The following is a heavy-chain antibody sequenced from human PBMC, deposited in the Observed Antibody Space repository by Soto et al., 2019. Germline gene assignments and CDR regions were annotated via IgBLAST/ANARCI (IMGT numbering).Heavy chain of an antibody. V-gene: IGHV1-18*04. CDR2: ITPYNGNA. D-gene: IGHD1-26*01. J-gene: IGHJ4*02. CDR3: ARARMFSGAHHDY. CDR1: GYTFTNFG. Sequence: QVHLVQSGAVVENPVASVKVSCKASGYTFTNFGINCVRQAPGQGLEWMGWITPYNGNANYPQKHQDRLTSTTDTSTNTAYLELRSLRSDDTAVYFCARARMFSGAHHDYWGQGTRVTVSS.